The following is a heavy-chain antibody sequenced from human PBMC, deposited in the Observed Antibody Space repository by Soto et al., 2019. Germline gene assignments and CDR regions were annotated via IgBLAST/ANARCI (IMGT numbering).Heavy chain of an antibody. J-gene: IGHJ6*02. D-gene: IGHD6-6*01. CDR2: FDPEDAET. CDR1: GYTLTEFS. CDR3: ATTLGSSLQNDYYGMDV. Sequence: ASVKVSCEVSGYTLTEFSIHWVRQAPGKGLEWMGGFDPEDAETIYAQKFQGRVTMTEDTSTDTAYMELSSLRSEDTAVYYCATTLGSSLQNDYYGMDVWGQGTTVTVSS. V-gene: IGHV1-24*01.